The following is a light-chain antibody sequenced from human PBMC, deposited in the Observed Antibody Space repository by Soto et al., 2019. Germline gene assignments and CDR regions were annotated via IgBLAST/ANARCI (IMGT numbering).Light chain of an antibody. CDR1: NSDVGSYNL. J-gene: IGLJ1*01. Sequence: QSALTQPASVSGSPGQSITISCTGTNSDVGSYNLVSWYLHHPGKAPKLMIFEGSKRPSGVSSRFSGSKSGNRASLTISGLQAEDEADYYCCSYGGSSTFVFGTGTKLTVL. CDR3: CSYGGSSTFV. CDR2: EGS. V-gene: IGLV2-23*03.